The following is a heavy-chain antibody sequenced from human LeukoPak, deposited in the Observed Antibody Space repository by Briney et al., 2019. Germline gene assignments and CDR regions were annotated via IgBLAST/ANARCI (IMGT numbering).Heavy chain of an antibody. V-gene: IGHV4-59*01. CDR1: GGSISSYY. CDR3: ARSSEGRYYYDSSGFSYYYYYMDV. CDR2: IYYSGST. J-gene: IGHJ6*03. Sequence: PSETLSLTCTVSGGSISSYYWSWIRQPPGKGLEWIGYIYYSGSTYYNPSLRSRVTISIDTSKNQFSLKLSSVTAADTAVYYCARSSEGRYYYDSSGFSYYYYYMDVWGKGTTVTISS. D-gene: IGHD3-22*01.